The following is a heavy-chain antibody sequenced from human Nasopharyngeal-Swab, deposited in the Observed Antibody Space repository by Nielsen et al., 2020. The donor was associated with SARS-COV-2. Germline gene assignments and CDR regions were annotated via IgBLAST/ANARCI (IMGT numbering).Heavy chain of an antibody. CDR2: ISGRGDISGSGGST. D-gene: IGHD2/OR15-2a*01. V-gene: IGHV3-23*01. Sequence: GESLKISCVASGFPFRTYGMSWVRQAPGKGLEWVSAISGRGDISGSGGSTYYADSVKGRFTISRDNSKNTLSLQMNSLRAEDTAVYYCAKDLRGPYFFWGQGTLVTVSS. CDR3: AKDLRGPYFF. CDR1: GFPFRTYG. J-gene: IGHJ4*02.